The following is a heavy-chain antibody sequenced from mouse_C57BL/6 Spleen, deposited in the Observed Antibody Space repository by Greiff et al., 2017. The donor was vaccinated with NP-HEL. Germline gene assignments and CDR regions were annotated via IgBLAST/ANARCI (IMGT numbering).Heavy chain of an antibody. Sequence: QVQLQQPGTELVKPGASVKLSCKASGYTFTSYWMHWVKQRPGQGLEWIGNINPSNGGTNYNEKFKSKATLTVDKSSSTAYMQLSSLTSEDSAVYYCARNYAGYDYDVSYYAMDYWGQGTSVTVSS. CDR1: GYTFTSYW. V-gene: IGHV1-53*01. CDR2: INPSNGGT. D-gene: IGHD2-4*01. CDR3: ARNYAGYDYDVSYYAMDY. J-gene: IGHJ4*01.